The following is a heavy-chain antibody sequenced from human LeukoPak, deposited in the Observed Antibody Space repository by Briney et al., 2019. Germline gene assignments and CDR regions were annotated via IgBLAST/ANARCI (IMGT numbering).Heavy chain of an antibody. V-gene: IGHV4-4*07. CDR1: GGSINSYY. Sequence: PSETLSLTCSVSGGSINSYYWGWVRXXAXRXXEXXGRIYTIGTTHYSPSLKSRLTMSIDTSKNQFSLKLRSVTAADTAVYYCGRQGYTASYYFVDYWSQGTLITVSS. J-gene: IGHJ4*02. CDR2: IYTIGTT. CDR3: GRQGYTASYYFVDY. D-gene: IGHD3-10*01.